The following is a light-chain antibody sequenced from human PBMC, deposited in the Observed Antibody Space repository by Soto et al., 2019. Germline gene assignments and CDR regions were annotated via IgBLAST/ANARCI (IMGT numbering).Light chain of an antibody. CDR1: QSVSNK. J-gene: IGKJ1*01. CDR2: DAS. Sequence: EVVLTQSPATLSVSPGEIATLSCRASQSVSNKLAWYQQKPGQAPGLLIYDASTRATGIPPRFSGSGSGTEFSLTISSLQSDDSAVYYCHQYHNWPPWTFGQGTKVEVK. V-gene: IGKV3-15*01. CDR3: HQYHNWPPWT.